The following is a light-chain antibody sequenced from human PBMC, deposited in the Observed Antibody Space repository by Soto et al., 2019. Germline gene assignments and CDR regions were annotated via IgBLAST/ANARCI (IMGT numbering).Light chain of an antibody. Sequence: QSALTQPPSASGSPGQSVTISCTGTSSDVGAYNYVSWYQQHPGKAPKLMIYEISKRPSGVPDRFSASKSGNTASLTVSGLQAEDEADYYCSSYAGSNIVFGGGTKVTVL. CDR1: SSDVGAYNY. J-gene: IGLJ2*01. CDR2: EIS. CDR3: SSYAGSNIV. V-gene: IGLV2-8*01.